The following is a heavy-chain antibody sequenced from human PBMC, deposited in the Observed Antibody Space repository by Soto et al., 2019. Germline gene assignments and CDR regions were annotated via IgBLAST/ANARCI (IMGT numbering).Heavy chain of an antibody. D-gene: IGHD3-10*01. CDR2: IYYSGTT. Sequence: KTSETLSLTCTVSGGSISSYYWSWIRQPPGKGLEWIGNIYYSGTTDYNPSLKSRVTMSVDTSRNQFSLKLSSVTAADTAMYHCSRGGASGATTNYWGQGTLVTV. CDR3: SRGGASGATTNY. V-gene: IGHV4-59*01. CDR1: GGSISSYY. J-gene: IGHJ4*02.